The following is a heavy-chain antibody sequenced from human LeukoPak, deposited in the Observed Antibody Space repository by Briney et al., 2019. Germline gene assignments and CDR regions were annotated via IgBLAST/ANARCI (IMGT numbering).Heavy chain of an antibody. D-gene: IGHD3-10*01. Sequence: GRSPRLSCAASGFTFSSYGMHWVRQAPGKGLEWVAIISYDGNSKYYVDSVKGRFTISGDNSKNTLYLQMNSLRVEDTAIYYCAKDPANGVLLWFGESYYWGQGTLVTVPS. J-gene: IGHJ4*02. CDR1: GFTFSSYG. V-gene: IGHV3-30*18. CDR2: ISYDGNSK. CDR3: AKDPANGVLLWFGESYY.